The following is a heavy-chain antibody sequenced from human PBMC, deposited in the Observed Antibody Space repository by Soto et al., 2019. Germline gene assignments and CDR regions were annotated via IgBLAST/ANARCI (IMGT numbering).Heavy chain of an antibody. CDR3: AKGRVLTTVVTPGWDY. D-gene: IGHD4-17*01. J-gene: IGHJ4*02. CDR2: ISGSGGST. Sequence: GGSLRLSCAASGFTFSSYAMSWVRQAPGKGLEWVSAISGSGGSTNYADSVKGRFTIFRDNSKNTLYLQMNSLRAEDTAVYYCAKGRVLTTVVTPGWDYWGQGTLVTVSS. CDR1: GFTFSSYA. V-gene: IGHV3-23*01.